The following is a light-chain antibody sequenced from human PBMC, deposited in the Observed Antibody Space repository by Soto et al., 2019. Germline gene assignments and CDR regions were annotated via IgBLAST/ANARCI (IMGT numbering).Light chain of an antibody. CDR1: QSVSSS. J-gene: IGKJ1*01. V-gene: IGKV3-15*01. CDR2: DTS. CDR3: QQYVHWPPGT. Sequence: EILFTQSPSTLSVSPWERVTLSCRASQSVSSSLAWYQQRPGQAPRLLIYDTSTRAAGIAARFSGSGSGTEFTLTISSLQSEDFAVYYCQQYVHWPPGTFGQGTKVDIK.